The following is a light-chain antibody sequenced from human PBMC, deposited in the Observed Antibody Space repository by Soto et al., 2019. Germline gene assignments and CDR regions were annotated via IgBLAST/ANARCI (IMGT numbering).Light chain of an antibody. V-gene: IGKV3-15*01. J-gene: IGKJ2*01. CDR1: QSVGSN. Sequence: EIVMTQSPATLSVSPGERATLSCRASQSVGSNLAWYQQKPGQTPRLIIYGASTRATGLPPRFSGSGSGTEFTLTISSLQSEDFAVYYCQQYEKWPPTTFCQGT. CDR2: GAS. CDR3: QQYEKWPPTT.